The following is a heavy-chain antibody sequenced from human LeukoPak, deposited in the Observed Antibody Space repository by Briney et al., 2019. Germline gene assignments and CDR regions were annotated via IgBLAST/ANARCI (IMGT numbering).Heavy chain of an antibody. CDR1: GFTFSSYW. Sequence: GGSLSLACAASGFTFSSYWMSWIRQAPGKGLEWMANIKQGGSAKYYVSSVRGRSTISSANAKNSLYLQMNSLRAEATAVYYCTALIRFLEWLLPNDAFDIWGQGTMVTVSS. D-gene: IGHD3-3*01. V-gene: IGHV3-7*01. CDR2: IKQGGSAK. J-gene: IGHJ3*02. CDR3: TALIRFLEWLLPNDAFDI.